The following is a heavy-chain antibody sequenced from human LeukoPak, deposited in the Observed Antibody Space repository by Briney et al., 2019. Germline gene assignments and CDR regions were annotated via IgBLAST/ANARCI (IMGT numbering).Heavy chain of an antibody. CDR3: ARLPRITMVRGVIGDYYYYGMDV. J-gene: IGHJ6*02. CDR2: INHSGST. CDR1: GGSFSGYY. D-gene: IGHD3-10*01. Sequence: SETLSLTCAVYGGSFSGYYWSWIRQPPWKGLEWIGEINHSGSTNYNPSLKSRVTISVDTSKKQFSLKLSSVTAADTAVYYCARLPRITMVRGVIGDYYYYGMDVWGQGTTVTVSS. V-gene: IGHV4-34*01.